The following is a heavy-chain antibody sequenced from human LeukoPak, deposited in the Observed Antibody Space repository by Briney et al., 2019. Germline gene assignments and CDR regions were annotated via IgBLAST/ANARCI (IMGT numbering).Heavy chain of an antibody. CDR1: GYRFSDYW. CDR2: IYPDDSDT. CDR3: ARRGFCSGGSCFSAHFDF. V-gene: IGHV5-51*01. Sequence: GESLKISCQGSGYRFSDYWIGWVRQMPGRGLEWMGIIYPDDSDTRYSPSFQGQVTISADKSINTAYLQWSSLKASDTAMYYCARRGFCSGGSCFSAHFDFWGQGTLVTVSS. D-gene: IGHD2-15*01. J-gene: IGHJ4*02.